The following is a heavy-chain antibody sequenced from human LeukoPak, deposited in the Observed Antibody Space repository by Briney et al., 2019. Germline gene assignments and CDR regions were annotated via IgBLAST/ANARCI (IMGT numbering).Heavy chain of an antibody. J-gene: IGHJ4*02. CDR1: GYSFTSYA. Sequence: ASVTVSCKASGYSFTSYAMHWVRQAPGQRLEWMGWINAGNGDTKYSQKFQGRVTFTRDTSASTIYMELSSLRSEDTAVYYCAREERRRGPVGYWGQGTLVTVSS. D-gene: IGHD1-1*01. CDR3: AREERRRGPVGY. CDR2: INAGNGDT. V-gene: IGHV1-3*01.